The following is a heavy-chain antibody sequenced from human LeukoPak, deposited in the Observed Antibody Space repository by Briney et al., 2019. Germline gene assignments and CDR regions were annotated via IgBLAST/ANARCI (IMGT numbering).Heavy chain of an antibody. J-gene: IGHJ3*01. CDR1: GSSFTDYY. CDR3: ARICAPYDSDGEYYSHGFDE. Sequence: ASVRVSCKTSGSSFTDYYIHWVRQAPGQGLEWMGWVNPNIDPTTNAQKFQGRVSMTTDTSINTVHVEMSRLRLDYTALYFCARICAPYDSDGEYYSHGFDEWGQGTMVTVSS. D-gene: IGHD2-21*01. CDR2: VNPNIDPT. V-gene: IGHV1-2*02.